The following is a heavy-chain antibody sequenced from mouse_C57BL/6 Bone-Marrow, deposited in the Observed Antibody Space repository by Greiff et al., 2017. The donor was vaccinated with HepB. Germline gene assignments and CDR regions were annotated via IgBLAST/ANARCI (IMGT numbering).Heavy chain of an antibody. D-gene: IGHD5-1*01. CDR1: GYSITSGYN. Sequence: EVKLVESGPGLVKPSQSLSLTCSVTGYSITSGYNWNWIRQFPGNKLEWMGYISYDGSNNYNPSLKNRISITRDTSKNQFFLKLNSVTTEDTATYYCARERLYLYAMDYWGQGTSVTVSS. J-gene: IGHJ4*01. V-gene: IGHV3-6*01. CDR2: ISYDGSN. CDR3: ARERLYLYAMDY.